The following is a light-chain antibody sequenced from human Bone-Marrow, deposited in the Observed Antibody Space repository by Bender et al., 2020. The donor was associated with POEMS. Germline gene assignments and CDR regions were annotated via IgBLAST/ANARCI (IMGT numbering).Light chain of an antibody. CDR3: QAWDNTTVF. CDR1: ALAKKH. Sequence: SYELTQPPAMSVSPGQTARITCSGDALAKKHAYWYQQKAGQAPVLVIYKDSERSSGIPERFSGSSSGTKVTLTISGVQAMDEADYYCQAWDNTTVFFGGGTKLTVL. V-gene: IGLV3-25*02. J-gene: IGLJ2*01. CDR2: KDS.